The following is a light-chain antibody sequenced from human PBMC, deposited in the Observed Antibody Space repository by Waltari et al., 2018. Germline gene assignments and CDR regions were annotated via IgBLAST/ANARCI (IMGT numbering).Light chain of an antibody. CDR3: CSYAGDSTWV. J-gene: IGLJ3*02. Sequence: QPALTHPAPVFGLLGQRFTIPCPGPSGVFGAFVFSSWYQQNQGKAPKSIIYEVTRRPSGVSNRFSGSKSGNTASLTISGLQAEDEAHYYCCSYAGDSTWVFGGGTKLTVL. V-gene: IGLV2-23*02. CDR1: SGVFGAFVF. CDR2: EVT.